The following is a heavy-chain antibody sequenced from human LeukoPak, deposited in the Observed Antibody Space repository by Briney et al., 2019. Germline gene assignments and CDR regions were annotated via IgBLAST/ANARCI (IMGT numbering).Heavy chain of an antibody. CDR2: IIPIFGTA. D-gene: IGHD1-26*01. Sequence: ASVKISCKASGGTFSSYAISWVRQAPGQGLEWMGRIIPIFGTANYAQKFQGRVTITTDETTSTAYMELSSLRAEDTAVYYCARAGLRGSQLGDAFDIWGRGTMVTVSS. CDR3: ARAGLRGSQLGDAFDI. V-gene: IGHV1-69*05. J-gene: IGHJ3*02. CDR1: GGTFSSYA.